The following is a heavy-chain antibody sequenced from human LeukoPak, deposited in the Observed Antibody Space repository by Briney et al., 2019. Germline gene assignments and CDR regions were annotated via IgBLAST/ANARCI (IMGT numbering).Heavy chain of an antibody. CDR3: ARYRDYYDSSGYYRLFDY. Sequence: SQTLSLTCTVSGGSISSGGYYWSWIRQHPGKGLEWIGYIYYSGSTYYNPSLKSRVTISVDTSKNQFSLKLSSVTAADTAVYYCARYRDYYDSSGYYRLFDYWGQGTLVTVSS. V-gene: IGHV4-31*03. CDR2: IYYSGST. J-gene: IGHJ4*02. CDR1: GGSISSGGYY. D-gene: IGHD3-22*01.